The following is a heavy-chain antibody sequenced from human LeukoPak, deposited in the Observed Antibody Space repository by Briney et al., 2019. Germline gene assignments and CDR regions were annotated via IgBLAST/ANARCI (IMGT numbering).Heavy chain of an antibody. CDR3: ARDSPHRGLDL. J-gene: IGHJ5*02. CDR1: EFTINSHW. V-gene: IGHV3-74*01. Sequence: PGGSLRLSCVASEFTINSHWMHWVRQAPGKGLVWVSRDHTDGGNAVYADSVKGRFTISRDNYRNTLFLQMNSLRAEDTAVYYCARDSPHRGLDLWGQGTLVTVSS. D-gene: IGHD3-16*02. CDR2: DHTDGGNA.